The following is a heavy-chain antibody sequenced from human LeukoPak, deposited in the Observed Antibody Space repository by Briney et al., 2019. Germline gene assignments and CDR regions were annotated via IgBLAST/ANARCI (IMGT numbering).Heavy chain of an antibody. D-gene: IGHD6-19*01. J-gene: IGHJ4*02. CDR2: TYYRSKWYN. Sequence: SQTLSLTCAISGDSVSSNSAAWNWIRQYPSRGLEWLGRTYYRSKWYNDYAVSVKSRITINPDTSKNQFSLQLNSVTPEDTAVYYCAREGIAVAGTHLDYWGQGTLVTVSS. CDR3: AREGIAVAGTHLDY. V-gene: IGHV6-1*01. CDR1: GDSVSSNSAA.